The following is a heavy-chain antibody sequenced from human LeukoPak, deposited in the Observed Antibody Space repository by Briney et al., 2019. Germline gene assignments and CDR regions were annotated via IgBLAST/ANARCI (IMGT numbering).Heavy chain of an antibody. D-gene: IGHD2-2*01. J-gene: IGHJ4*02. V-gene: IGHV1-2*02. CDR1: GYTFTGYY. Sequence: ASVKVSCKASGYTFTGYYIHWVRPAPGQGLEWMGWINPKSGGTNYAQKFQGRVTMTRDTSISTAYMELTRLRSDDTAVYYCATFRYCSSTSCFDYWGQGTLVTVSS. CDR3: ATFRYCSSTSCFDY. CDR2: INPKSGGT.